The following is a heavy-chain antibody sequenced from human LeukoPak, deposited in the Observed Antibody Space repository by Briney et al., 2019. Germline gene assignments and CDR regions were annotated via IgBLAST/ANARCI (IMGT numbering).Heavy chain of an antibody. CDR3: ARLKPYSGYDFGNPWFDP. J-gene: IGHJ5*02. Sequence: GESLKISCKGSGYSFTSYWIGWVRQMPGKGLEWMGIIYPGDSDTRYSPSFQGQVTISADKSISTAYLQWSSLKASDTAMYYCARLKPYSGYDFGNPWFDPWGQGTLVTVSS. V-gene: IGHV5-51*01. CDR2: IYPGDSDT. D-gene: IGHD5-12*01. CDR1: GYSFTSYW.